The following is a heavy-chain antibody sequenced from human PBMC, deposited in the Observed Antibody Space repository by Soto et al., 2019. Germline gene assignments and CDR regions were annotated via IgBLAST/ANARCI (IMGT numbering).Heavy chain of an antibody. D-gene: IGHD2-21*02. V-gene: IGHV1-69*12. CDR3: ARDGIVVVTATWYNWFDP. CDR2: IIPIFGTA. Sequence: QVQLVQSGAEVKKPGSSVKVSCKASGGTFSSYAISWVRQAPGQGLEWMGGIIPIFGTANYAQKFQGRVTITADESTSTAYMELSSPRSEDTAVYYCARDGIVVVTATWYNWFDPWGQGTLVTVSS. CDR1: GGTFSSYA. J-gene: IGHJ5*02.